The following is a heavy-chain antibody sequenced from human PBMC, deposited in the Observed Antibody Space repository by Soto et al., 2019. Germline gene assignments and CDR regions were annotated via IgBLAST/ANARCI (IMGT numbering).Heavy chain of an antibody. V-gene: IGHV3-23*01. Sequence: GGSLRLSCAASGFTFSSFAMAWVRQAPGKGLEWVSSTSHSGTFTYYADSVKGRFTISRDNSKNTLYLQMNSLRAEDTAVYYCAKTPYVSSGWFPNYLDYWGQGTLVTVSS. CDR2: TSHSGTFT. D-gene: IGHD6-19*01. CDR1: GFTFSSFA. CDR3: AKTPYVSSGWFPNYLDY. J-gene: IGHJ4*02.